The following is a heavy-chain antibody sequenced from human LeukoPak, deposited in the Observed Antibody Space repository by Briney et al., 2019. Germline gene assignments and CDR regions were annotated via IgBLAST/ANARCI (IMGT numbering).Heavy chain of an antibody. J-gene: IGHJ4*02. CDR1: KFTFSNYG. V-gene: IGHV3-30*18. CDR3: AKCPSGVLRYFAPIDY. CDR2: ISSDGSNE. D-gene: IGHD3-9*01. Sequence: PGGSLRLSCAASKFTFSNYGMHWVRQAPGKGLEWVAVISSDGSNEYYADSVKGRFTISRDNSKNTLYLQMNSLRAEDTAVYYCAKCPSGVLRYFAPIDYWGQGTLVTVSS.